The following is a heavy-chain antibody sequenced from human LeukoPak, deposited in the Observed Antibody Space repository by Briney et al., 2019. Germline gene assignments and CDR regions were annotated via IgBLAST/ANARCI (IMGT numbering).Heavy chain of an antibody. V-gene: IGHV4-4*07. CDR1: GASISSFY. CDR2: IYTSGT. Sequence: PSETLSLTCTVSGASISSFYWSWIRQPAGKGLEWIGRIYTSGTTYNPSLKSRVTMSVDTSKNQFSLKLSSVTAADTAVYYCARHFPHNADFWSGENYYYYGMDVWGQGTTVTVSS. CDR3: ARHFPHNADFWSGENYYYYGMDV. D-gene: IGHD3-3*01. J-gene: IGHJ6*02.